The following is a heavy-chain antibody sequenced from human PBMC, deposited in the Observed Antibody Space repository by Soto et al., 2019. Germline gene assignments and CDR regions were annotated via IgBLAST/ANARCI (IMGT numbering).Heavy chain of an antibody. V-gene: IGHV3-33*01. J-gene: IGHJ3*02. CDR3: ARETSSGWGDAFDI. D-gene: IGHD6-19*01. Sequence: GGSLRLSCAASGFTFSSYGMHWVRQAPGKGLEWVAVIWYDGSNKYYADSVKGRFTISRDNSKNTLYLQMNSLRAEDTAVYYCARETSSGWGDAFDIWGQGTMVTVSS. CDR2: IWYDGSNK. CDR1: GFTFSSYG.